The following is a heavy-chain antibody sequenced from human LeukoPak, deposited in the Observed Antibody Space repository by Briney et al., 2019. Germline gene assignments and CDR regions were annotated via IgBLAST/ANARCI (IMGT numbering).Heavy chain of an antibody. D-gene: IGHD4-23*01. J-gene: IGHJ4*02. CDR1: GGSISSSSYY. CDR2: IYYSGST. Sequence: SETLSLTCTVSGGSISSSSYYWGWIRQPPGKGLEWIGSIYYSGSTYYNPSLKSRVTISVDTSKNQFSLKLSSVTAADTAVYFCARGWQLSDYFDYWGQGTLVTVSS. V-gene: IGHV4-39*01. CDR3: ARGWQLSDYFDY.